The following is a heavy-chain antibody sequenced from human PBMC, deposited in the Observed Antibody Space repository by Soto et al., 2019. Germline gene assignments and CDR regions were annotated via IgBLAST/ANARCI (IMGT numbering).Heavy chain of an antibody. J-gene: IGHJ4*02. Sequence: SETLSLTCAVSGGSISSGGYSWNWIRQPPGKGLEWIGYIYHSGSTLYNPSLKSRVTISVDKSKNQFSLKLSSVTAADTAVYYCARDDNTGNYRQLDYWGQGTLVTVSS. D-gene: IGHD3-22*01. CDR2: IYHSGST. V-gene: IGHV4-30-2*01. CDR1: GGSISSGGYS. CDR3: ARDDNTGNYRQLDY.